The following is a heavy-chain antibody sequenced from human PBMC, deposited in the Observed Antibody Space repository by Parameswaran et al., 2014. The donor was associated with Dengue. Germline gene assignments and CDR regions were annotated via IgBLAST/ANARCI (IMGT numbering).Heavy chain of an antibody. CDR2: IYPGDSDT. Sequence: VRQMPGKGLEWMGIIYPGDSDTRYSPSFQGQVTISADKSISTAYLQWSSLKASDTAMYYCARVSFSLSSYYYYYGMDVWGQGTTVTVSS. CDR3: ARVSFSLSSYYYYYGMDV. V-gene: IGHV5-51*01. D-gene: IGHD3-16*01. J-gene: IGHJ6*02.